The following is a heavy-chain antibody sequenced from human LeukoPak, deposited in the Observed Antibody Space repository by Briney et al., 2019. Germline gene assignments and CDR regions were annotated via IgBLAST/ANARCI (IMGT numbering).Heavy chain of an antibody. CDR3: TSSPYYRQGYFDF. CDR1: GFTFSDSA. Sequence: PGGSLRLSCAASGFTFSDSAIHWVRQASGKGLEWVGRIRSKANNYATDYTASVKGRFTISRDESHNTAYLQMNSLETEDTAVYYCTSSPYYRQGYFDFWGQGTLVTVSS. CDR2: IRSKANNYAT. J-gene: IGHJ4*02. D-gene: IGHD3-10*01. V-gene: IGHV3-73*01.